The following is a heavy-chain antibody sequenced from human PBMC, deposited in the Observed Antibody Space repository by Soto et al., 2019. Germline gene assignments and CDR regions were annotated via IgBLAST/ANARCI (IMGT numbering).Heavy chain of an antibody. J-gene: IGHJ6*02. D-gene: IGHD3-3*01. CDR3: ARGTIFGSGGMDV. V-gene: IGHV4-59*01. CDR2: IYYSGST. Sequence: SETLSLTCTVSGGSISSYYWSWIRQPPGKGLEWIGYIYYSGSTNYNPSLKSRVTISVDTSKNQFSLKLSSVTAADTAVYYCARGTIFGSGGMDVWGQGTTVTVSS. CDR1: GGSISSYY.